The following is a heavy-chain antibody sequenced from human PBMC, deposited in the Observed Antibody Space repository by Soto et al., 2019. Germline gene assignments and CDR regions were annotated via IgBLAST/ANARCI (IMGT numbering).Heavy chain of an antibody. CDR1: GGSISSGGYS. J-gene: IGHJ4*02. V-gene: IGHV4-30-2*01. Sequence: PSETLSLTCAVSGGSISSGGYSWSWIRQPPGKGLEWIGYIYHSGSTYYNPSLKSRVTISVDRSKNQFSLKLSSVPAADPAVYYCARVRPYGDYDYWGKGTLVTVSS. D-gene: IGHD4-17*01. CDR2: IYHSGST. CDR3: ARVRPYGDYDY.